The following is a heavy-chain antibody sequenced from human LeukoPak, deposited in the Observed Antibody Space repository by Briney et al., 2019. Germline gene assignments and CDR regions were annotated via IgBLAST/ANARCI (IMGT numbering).Heavy chain of an antibody. CDR2: IYSGGST. CDR1: GFTVSSNY. CDR3: ARSSTLAAAAHFDY. J-gene: IGHJ4*02. D-gene: IGHD6-13*01. Sequence: PGGSLRLSCAASGFTVSSNYISWVRQAPGKGLEWVSVIYSGGSTYYADSVKGRFTISRHNSKNTLYLQMNSLRAEDTAVYYCARSSTLAAAAHFDYWGQGTLVTVSS. V-gene: IGHV3-53*04.